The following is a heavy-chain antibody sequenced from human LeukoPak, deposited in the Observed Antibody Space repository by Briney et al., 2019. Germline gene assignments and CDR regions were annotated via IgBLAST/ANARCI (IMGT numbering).Heavy chain of an antibody. CDR3: ASLSYFPYYGMDV. D-gene: IGHD2-8*01. CDR2: IYYSGST. J-gene: IGHJ6*04. Sequence: SETLSLTCTVSGGSISSGGYYWSWIRQHQGKGLEWIGYIYYSGSTYYNPSLKSRVTISVDTSKNQFSLKLSSVTAADTAVYYCASLSYFPYYGMDVWGKGTTVTVSS. CDR1: GGSISSGGYY. V-gene: IGHV4-31*03.